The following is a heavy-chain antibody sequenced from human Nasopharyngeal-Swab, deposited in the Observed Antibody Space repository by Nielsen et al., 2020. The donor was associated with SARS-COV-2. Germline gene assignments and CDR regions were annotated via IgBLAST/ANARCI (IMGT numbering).Heavy chain of an antibody. CDR3: AIEKVVVVAAGGWYYGMDV. V-gene: IGHV3-53*01. Sequence: VRQAPGKGLEWVSVIYSGGSTYYADSVKGRFTTSRDNSKNTLYLQMNSLRAEDTAVYYCAIEKVVVVAAGGWYYGMDVWGQGTTVTVSS. D-gene: IGHD2-15*01. J-gene: IGHJ6*02. CDR2: IYSGGST.